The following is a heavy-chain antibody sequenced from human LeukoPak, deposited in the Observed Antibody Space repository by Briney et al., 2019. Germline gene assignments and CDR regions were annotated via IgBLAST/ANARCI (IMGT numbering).Heavy chain of an antibody. CDR1: GFTFSSYS. Sequence: GGSLRLSCAASGFTFSSYSMNWVRQAPGKGLEWVSSISSSSSYIYYADSVKGRFTISRDNAKNSLYLQMNSLRAEDTAVYYCARRRYGSGSYYLSESHAFDIWGQGTMVTVSS. CDR3: ARRRYGSGSYYLSESHAFDI. D-gene: IGHD3-10*01. J-gene: IGHJ3*02. CDR2: ISSSSSYI. V-gene: IGHV3-21*04.